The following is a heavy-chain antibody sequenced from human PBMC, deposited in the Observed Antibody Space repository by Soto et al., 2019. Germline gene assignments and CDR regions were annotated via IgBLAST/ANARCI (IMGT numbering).Heavy chain of an antibody. Sequence: LRLSCAASGLTVSSNYMGWVRQAPGTGLEWVSLIYGGDDTYYADSVKGRFTISRDNSKNTLYLQMNSLRVEDTAVYYCARRGYEYESSGYYPLFDYWGQGILVTVSS. CDR1: GLTVSSNY. V-gene: IGHV3-53*01. J-gene: IGHJ4*02. D-gene: IGHD3-22*01. CDR3: ARRGYEYESSGYYPLFDY. CDR2: IYGGDDT.